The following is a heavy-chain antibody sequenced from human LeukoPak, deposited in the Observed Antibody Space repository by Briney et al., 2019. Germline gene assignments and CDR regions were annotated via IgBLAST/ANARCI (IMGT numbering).Heavy chain of an antibody. D-gene: IGHD3/OR15-3a*01. J-gene: IGHJ4*02. Sequence: PGGSLRLSCAASGFTFSSYAMSWVRQAPGKGLEWVSAITGGSANTYYADSVKGRFTISRDNSKNTLYLQMNSLRADDTAVYYCAKGGLGVHDYWGQGTLVTVSS. CDR1: GFTFSSYA. CDR2: ITGGSANT. CDR3: AKGGLGVHDY. V-gene: IGHV3-23*01.